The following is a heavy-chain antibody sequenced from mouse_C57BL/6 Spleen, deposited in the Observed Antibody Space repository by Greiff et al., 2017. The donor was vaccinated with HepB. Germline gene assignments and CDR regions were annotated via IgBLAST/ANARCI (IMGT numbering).Heavy chain of an antibody. CDR1: GYAFTNYL. V-gene: IGHV1-54*01. D-gene: IGHD2-4*01. CDR2: INPGSGGT. Sequence: QVQLQQSGAELVRPGPSVKVSCKASGYAFTNYLIEWVKQRPGQGLEWIGVINPGSGGTNYNEKFKGKATLTADKSSSTAYMQLSSLTSEDSAVYFCARSWDYGLDYWGQGTTLTVSS. J-gene: IGHJ2*01. CDR3: ARSWDYGLDY.